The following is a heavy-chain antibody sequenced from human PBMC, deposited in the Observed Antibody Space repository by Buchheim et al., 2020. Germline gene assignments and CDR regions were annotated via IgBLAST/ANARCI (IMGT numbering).Heavy chain of an antibody. CDR2: IYYTGST. Sequence: QVQLQESGPGLVKPSDTLSLTCAVSGYSISSGNWWGWIRQPPGKGLEWIGYIYYTGSTFYNPSLKSRFTMSVDTSKSQFSLKLNSVTAVDTAVYYCARTTSTAGTRFDFWGQGTL. J-gene: IGHJ4*02. V-gene: IGHV4-28*01. CDR1: GYSISSGNW. CDR3: ARTTSTAGTRFDF. D-gene: IGHD6-13*01.